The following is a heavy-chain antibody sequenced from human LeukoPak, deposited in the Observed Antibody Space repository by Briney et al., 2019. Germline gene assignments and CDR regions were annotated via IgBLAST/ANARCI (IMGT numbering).Heavy chain of an antibody. CDR3: AKDINFSRYFDWLPNYAFDI. V-gene: IGHV3-9*01. CDR2: ISWNSGSI. CDR1: GFTFDDYA. D-gene: IGHD3-9*01. J-gene: IGHJ3*02. Sequence: TGGSLRLSCAASGFTFDDYAMHWVRQAPGKGLEWVSGISWNSGSIGYADSVKGRFTISRDNAKNSLYLQMNSLRAEDTALYYCAKDINFSRYFDWLPNYAFDIWGQGTMVTVSS.